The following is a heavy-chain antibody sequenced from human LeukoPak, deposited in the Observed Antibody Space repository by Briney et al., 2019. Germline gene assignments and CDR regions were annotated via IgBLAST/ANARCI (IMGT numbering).Heavy chain of an antibody. CDR3: ARVFDGIGYCSGGSCYMWRY. V-gene: IGHV1-18*01. CDR1: GYTFTIYG. D-gene: IGHD2-15*01. J-gene: IGHJ4*02. CDR2: ISAYNGNT. Sequence: GASVKVSCKGSGYTFTIYGISWVREAPGQGLERMGWISAYNGNTNYAQKLQGRVTMTTDTSTSTAYMELRSLRSDDTAVYYCARVFDGIGYCSGGSCYMWRYWGQGTLVTVSS.